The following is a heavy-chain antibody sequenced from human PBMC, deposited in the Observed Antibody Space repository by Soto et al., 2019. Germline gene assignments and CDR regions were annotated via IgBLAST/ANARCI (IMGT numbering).Heavy chain of an antibody. D-gene: IGHD6-19*01. J-gene: IGHJ4*02. CDR3: LKLGVALAGHFDY. CDR2: ITDTGGST. CDR1: GFTFSTYA. V-gene: IGHV3-23*01. Sequence: EVQLLESGGGLVQPGGSLRLSCAASGFTFSTYAMSWVRQGPGKGLEWVSVITDTGGSTYYADSVKGRFTISRDNSKNTLYLQMDSLREEDTAVYYCLKLGVALAGHFDYWGRGTLVTVSS.